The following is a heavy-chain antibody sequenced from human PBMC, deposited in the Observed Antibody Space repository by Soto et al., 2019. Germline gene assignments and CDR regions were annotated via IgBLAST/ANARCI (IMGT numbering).Heavy chain of an antibody. CDR2: IDYDGTTT. Sequence: EVHLVESGGGLVQPGGSLRLSCVASGFAFDAYWMHWVRQVPGEGPVWVSRIDYDGTTTTYADSVKGRFTISRDNAKNTLSLQMNSLRAEDTCVCNCTRGPRPSSAGTGAYWGQGTLVTVSS. V-gene: IGHV3-74*01. CDR1: GFAFDAYW. CDR3: TRGPRPSSAGTGAY. D-gene: IGHD6-13*01. J-gene: IGHJ4*02.